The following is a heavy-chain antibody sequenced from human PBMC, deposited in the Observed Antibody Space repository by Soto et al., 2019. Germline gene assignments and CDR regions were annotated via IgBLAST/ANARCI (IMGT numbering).Heavy chain of an antibody. D-gene: IGHD6-13*01. Sequence: ASVKVSCKASGYTFTGYYMHWVRQAPGQGLEWMGWINPNSGGTNYAQKFQGWVTMTRDTSISTAYMELSRLRSDDTAVYYCARVVAAAGTWYGMDVWGQGTTVTVSS. CDR1: GYTFTGYY. V-gene: IGHV1-2*04. CDR2: INPNSGGT. CDR3: ARVVAAAGTWYGMDV. J-gene: IGHJ6*02.